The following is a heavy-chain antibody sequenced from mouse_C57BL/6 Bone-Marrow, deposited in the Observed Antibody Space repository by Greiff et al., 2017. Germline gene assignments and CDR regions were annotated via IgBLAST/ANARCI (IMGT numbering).Heavy chain of an antibody. D-gene: IGHD4-1*01. CDR2: IYPTSGRT. CDR3: ERSGPLGRSGDY. Sequence: QVQLQQPGAELVKPGASVKMSCKASGYTFTSYWITWVKQRPGQGLEWIGDIYPTSGRTNYNEKFKSKAILTVDTSSNTAYMQRSSLTSEDSAVFYCERSGPLGRSGDYWGQGTTLTVSS. J-gene: IGHJ2*01. V-gene: IGHV1-55*01. CDR1: GYTFTSYW.